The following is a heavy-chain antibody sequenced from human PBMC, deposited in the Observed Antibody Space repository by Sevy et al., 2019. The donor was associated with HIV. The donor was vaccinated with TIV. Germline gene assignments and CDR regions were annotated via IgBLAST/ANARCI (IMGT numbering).Heavy chain of an antibody. V-gene: IGHV3-23*01. CDR2: ISGSGGST. Sequence: GGSLRLSCAASGFTFSSYAMSWVRQAPGKGLEWVSTISGSGGSTYHADSVKGRFTISRDNSKNTLYLQMNSLRAEDTAVYYCAKGLGWGDLDENGFDIWGHGTMVTVSS. J-gene: IGHJ3*02. D-gene: IGHD2-21*01. CDR3: AKGLGWGDLDENGFDI. CDR1: GFTFSSYA.